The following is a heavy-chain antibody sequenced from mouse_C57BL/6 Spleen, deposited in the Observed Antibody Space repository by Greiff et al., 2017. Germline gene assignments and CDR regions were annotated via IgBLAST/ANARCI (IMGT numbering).Heavy chain of an antibody. D-gene: IGHD1-1*01. J-gene: IGHJ1*03. CDR3: ARKPYYGSSNWYFDV. Sequence: EVKVVESGGGLVKPGGSLKLSCAASGFTFSSYTMSWVRQTPEKRLEWVATISGGGGNTYYPDSVKGRVTISRDNAKNTLYLQMSSLRSEDTALYYCARKPYYGSSNWYFDVWGTGTTVTVSS. V-gene: IGHV5-9*01. CDR1: GFTFSSYT. CDR2: ISGGGGNT.